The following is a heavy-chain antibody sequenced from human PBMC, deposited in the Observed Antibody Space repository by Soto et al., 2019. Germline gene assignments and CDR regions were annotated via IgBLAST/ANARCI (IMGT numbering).Heavy chain of an antibody. CDR2: IYSGGST. V-gene: IGHV3-66*01. CDR1: EFTVSSNY. J-gene: IGHJ5*01. D-gene: IGHD1-7*01. CDR3: ARGLEVRGVYLFDS. Sequence: EVQLVKSGGGLVQPGGSLRLSCAASEFTVSSNYLTWVRQAPGKGLEWVAVIYSGGSTYYADSVKGRFTISRDNSKNTLYLQMNSLRAEDTAMYYCARGLEVRGVYLFDSWCHGTLVTVSS.